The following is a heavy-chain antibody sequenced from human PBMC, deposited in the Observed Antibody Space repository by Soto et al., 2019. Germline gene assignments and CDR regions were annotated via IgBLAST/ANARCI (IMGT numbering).Heavy chain of an antibody. D-gene: IGHD4-17*01. CDR2: ISGSGGST. Sequence: GGSLRLSCAASGFTFSSYAMSWVRQAPGKGLEWASAISGSGGSTYYADSVKGRFTISRDNSKNTLYLQMNSLRAEDTAVYYCAKDPYGGNSYFDYWGQGTLVTVSS. CDR1: GFTFSSYA. CDR3: AKDPYGGNSYFDY. J-gene: IGHJ4*02. V-gene: IGHV3-23*01.